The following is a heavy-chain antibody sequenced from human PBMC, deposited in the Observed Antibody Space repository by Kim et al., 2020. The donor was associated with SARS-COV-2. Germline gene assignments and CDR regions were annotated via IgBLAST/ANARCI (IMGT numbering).Heavy chain of an antibody. CDR2: IYYSGST. CDR1: GGSISSSSYY. J-gene: IGHJ5*02. Sequence: SETLSLTCTVSGGSISSSSYYWGWIRQPPGKGLEWIGSIYYSGSTYYNPSLKSRVTISVDTSKNQFSLKLSSVTAADTAVYYCARGDVYENWFDPWGQGTLVTVSS. V-gene: IGHV4-39*01. CDR3: ARGDVYENWFDP. D-gene: IGHD1-20*01.